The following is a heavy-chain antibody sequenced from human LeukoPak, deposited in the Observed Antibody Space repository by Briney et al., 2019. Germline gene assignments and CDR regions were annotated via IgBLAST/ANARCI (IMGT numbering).Heavy chain of an antibody. J-gene: IGHJ6*02. CDR2: IRSKAYGGTT. CDR1: GFTFGDYA. Sequence: GSLRLSCTASGFTFGDYAMSWVRQAPGKGLEWVGFIRSKAYGGTTEYAASVKGRFTISRDDSKSIAYLQMNSLKTEDTAVYYCTRDPRSQYYDILTGYPYGMDVWGQGTTVTVSS. D-gene: IGHD3-9*01. V-gene: IGHV3-49*04. CDR3: TRDPRSQYYDILTGYPYGMDV.